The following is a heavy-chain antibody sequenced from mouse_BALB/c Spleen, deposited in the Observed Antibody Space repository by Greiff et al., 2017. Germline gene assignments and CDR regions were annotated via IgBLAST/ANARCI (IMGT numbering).Heavy chain of an antibody. CDR3: ARSSDGYYWYFDV. V-gene: IGHV1-18*01. CDR1: GYTFTDYN. D-gene: IGHD2-3*01. Sequence: VQLQQSGPELVKPGASVKIPCKASGYTFTDYNMDWVKQSHGKSLEWVGDINPNNGGTIYNQKFKGKATLTVDKSSSTAYMELRSLTSEDTAVYYCARSSDGYYWYFDVWGAGTTVTVSS. J-gene: IGHJ1*01. CDR2: INPNNGGT.